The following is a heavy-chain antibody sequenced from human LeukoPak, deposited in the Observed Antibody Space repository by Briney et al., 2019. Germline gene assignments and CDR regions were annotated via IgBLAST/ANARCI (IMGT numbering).Heavy chain of an antibody. D-gene: IGHD3-9*01. V-gene: IGHV3-74*01. CDR3: AKMHHVPGPYF. Sequence: GGSLRLSCAASGFPFSSHWMHWVRRVPGKGLLWVSRLSPDGSTTAYADSVKGRFTISRDNAKYTLYLQMSSLRAEDTAVYYCAKMHHVPGPYFWGQGTLVTVSS. J-gene: IGHJ4*02. CDR2: LSPDGSTT. CDR1: GFPFSSHW.